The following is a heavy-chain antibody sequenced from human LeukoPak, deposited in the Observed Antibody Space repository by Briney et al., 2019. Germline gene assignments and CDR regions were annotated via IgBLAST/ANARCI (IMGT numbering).Heavy chain of an antibody. V-gene: IGHV3-23*01. D-gene: IGHD5-18*01. CDR3: AKDAGYSYGYPDY. Sequence: GGTLRLSCAASGFTFSSYGMSWVRQAPGKGLEWVSAISGSGGSTYYADSVKGRFTISRDNSKNTLYLQMNSLRAEDTAVYYCAKDAGYSYGYPDYWGQGTLVTVSS. J-gene: IGHJ4*02. CDR1: GFTFSSYG. CDR2: ISGSGGST.